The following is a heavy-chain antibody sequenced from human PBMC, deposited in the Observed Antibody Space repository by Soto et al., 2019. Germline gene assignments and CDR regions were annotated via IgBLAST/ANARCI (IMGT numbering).Heavy chain of an antibody. CDR2: IIPILGIA. Sequence: ASVKVSCKASGGTFSSYTISWVRQAPGQGLEWMGRIIPILGIANYAQKFQGRVTITADKSTSTAYMELSSLRSEDTAVYYCARVNGEYQLLFPKNYYYYMDVWGKGTTVTVSS. V-gene: IGHV1-69*02. J-gene: IGHJ6*03. D-gene: IGHD2-2*01. CDR1: GGTFSSYT. CDR3: ARVNGEYQLLFPKNYYYYMDV.